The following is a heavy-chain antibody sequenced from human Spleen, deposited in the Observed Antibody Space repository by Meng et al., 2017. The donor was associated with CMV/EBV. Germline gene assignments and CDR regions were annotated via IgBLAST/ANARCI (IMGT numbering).Heavy chain of an antibody. Sequence: VYGGSFGGFYWSWIRQPPGKGLEWIGEINPSGSTNYNPSLKSGVIISVDTSKNQFSLKLRSVTAADTAVYYCARLRYDSSGYYALDYWGQGTLVTVSS. D-gene: IGHD3-22*01. CDR2: INPSGST. J-gene: IGHJ4*02. V-gene: IGHV4-34*01. CDR1: GGSFGGFY. CDR3: ARLRYDSSGYYALDY.